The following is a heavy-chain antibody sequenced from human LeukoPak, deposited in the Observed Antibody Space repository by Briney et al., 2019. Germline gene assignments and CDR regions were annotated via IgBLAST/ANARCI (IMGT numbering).Heavy chain of an antibody. Sequence: GGSLRLSCAASGFTFDDYAMHWVRQAPGKGLEWVSGISWNSGSIGYADSVKGRFTISRDNARNSLYLQMNSLRAEDTAVYYCARDCRPYCGGDCYLSDYWGQGTLVTVSS. D-gene: IGHD2-21*02. CDR2: ISWNSGSI. J-gene: IGHJ4*02. V-gene: IGHV3-9*01. CDR3: ARDCRPYCGGDCYLSDY. CDR1: GFTFDDYA.